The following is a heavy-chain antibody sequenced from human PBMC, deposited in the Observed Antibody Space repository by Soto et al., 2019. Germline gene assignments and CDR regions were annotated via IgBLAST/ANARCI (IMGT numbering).Heavy chain of an antibody. CDR2: IYPADSDT. CDR3: VRPDSTGYYVY. Sequence: ESLKISCRVFGYTFTNYWIGWVRQMPGKGLEWMAIIYPADSDTRYSPSFQGQVTISADKSISTAYLQWSSLKASDTAMYYCVRPDSTGYYVYWGQGTLVTVSS. D-gene: IGHD3-22*01. CDR1: GYTFTNYW. V-gene: IGHV5-51*01. J-gene: IGHJ4*02.